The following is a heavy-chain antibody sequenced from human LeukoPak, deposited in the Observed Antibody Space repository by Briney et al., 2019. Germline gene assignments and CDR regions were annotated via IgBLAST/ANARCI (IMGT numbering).Heavy chain of an antibody. CDR2: ISGSGGSA. V-gene: IGHV3-23*01. D-gene: IGHD3-22*01. Sequence: GGSLRLSCAASGFRFSDFTMTWVRQAPGKGLEWLSSISGSGGSAYYADSVKGRFTISRDNSKNTLYLQMNSLRAEDTAVYYCAKGAYVGGSSGYYPIWGQGTMVTVSS. CDR3: AKGAYVGGSSGYYPI. CDR1: GFRFSDFT. J-gene: IGHJ3*01.